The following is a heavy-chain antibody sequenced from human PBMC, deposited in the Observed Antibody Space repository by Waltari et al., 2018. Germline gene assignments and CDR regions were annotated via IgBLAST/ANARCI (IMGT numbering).Heavy chain of an antibody. J-gene: IGHJ4*02. D-gene: IGHD5-18*01. Sequence: QVQLVQSGAAVTEPGASARVSCQASGYLFTNYAIHWVRQAPGQRPEWMGWINAGNENTKYSQKFQGRVTIIRDTSASTAYMELHSLRSADTAVYYCARDSSGYNYGYGYWGQGTLVTVSS. V-gene: IGHV1-3*01. CDR2: INAGNENT. CDR3: ARDSSGYNYGYGY. CDR1: GYLFTNYA.